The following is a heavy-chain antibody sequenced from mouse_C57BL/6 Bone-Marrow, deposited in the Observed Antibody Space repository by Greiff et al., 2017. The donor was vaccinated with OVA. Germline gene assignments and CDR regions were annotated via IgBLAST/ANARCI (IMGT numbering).Heavy chain of an antibody. V-gene: IGHV2-9-1*01. J-gene: IGHJ4*01. CDR2: IWTGGGT. D-gene: IGHD2-4*01. CDR1: GFSLTSYA. Sequence: QVQLQQSGPGLVAPSQSLSITCTVSGFSLTSYAISWVRQPPGKGLEWLGVIWTGGGTNYNSALKSRLSISKDNSKSQVFLKMNSLQTDDTARYYCVREGGLRQRLHNYAMDYWGQGTSDTVSS. CDR3: VREGGLRQRLHNYAMDY.